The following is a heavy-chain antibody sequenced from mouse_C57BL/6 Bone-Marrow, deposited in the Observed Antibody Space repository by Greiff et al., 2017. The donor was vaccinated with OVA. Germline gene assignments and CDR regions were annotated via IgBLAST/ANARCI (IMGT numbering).Heavy chain of an antibody. CDR2: IYPGSGST. CDR1: GYTFTSYW. V-gene: IGHV1-55*01. D-gene: IGHD6-1*01. CDR3: ARASLSRAMYY. J-gene: IGHJ4*01. Sequence: QVQLQQPGAELVKPGASVKMSCKASGYTFTSYWITWVKPRPGQGLEWIGDIYPGSGSTNYNEKFKSKATLTVDTSSSTAYMQLSSLTSYDSAVYYCARASLSRAMYYWGQGTSVTVSS.